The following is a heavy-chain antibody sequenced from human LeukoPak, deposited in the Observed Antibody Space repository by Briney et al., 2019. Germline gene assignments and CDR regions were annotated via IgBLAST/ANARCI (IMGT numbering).Heavy chain of an antibody. CDR3: ARRGPYYYDSSGYYYY. J-gene: IGHJ4*02. Sequence: SETLSLTCAVYGGSFSGYYWSWIRQPPGKGLEWIGEINHSGSTNYNPSLKSRVTISVDTSKNQFSLKLSSVTAADTAVYHCARRGPYYYDSSGYYYYWGQGTLVTVSS. CDR1: GGSFSGYY. CDR2: INHSGST. V-gene: IGHV4-34*01. D-gene: IGHD3-22*01.